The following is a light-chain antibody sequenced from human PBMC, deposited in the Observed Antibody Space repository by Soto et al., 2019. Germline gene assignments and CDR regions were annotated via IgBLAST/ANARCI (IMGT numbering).Light chain of an antibody. CDR1: QSVSSSY. V-gene: IGKV3-11*01. J-gene: IGKJ5*01. Sequence: EIVLTQSPGTLSLSPGERATLSCRAGQSVSSSYLAWYQQKPGQAPSLLIYGASNRATGIPARFSGSGSGTDFTLTISSLEPEDFAFYYCQQRSNWPPITFGQGTRLEIK. CDR2: GAS. CDR3: QQRSNWPPIT.